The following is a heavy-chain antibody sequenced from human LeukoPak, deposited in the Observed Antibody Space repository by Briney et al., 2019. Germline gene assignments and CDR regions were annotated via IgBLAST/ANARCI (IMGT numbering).Heavy chain of an antibody. CDR1: GGSISSYY. J-gene: IGHJ2*01. CDR3: AKHVSAPREWYFDL. Sequence: PSETLSLTCTVSGGSISSYYWSWIRQPPGKGLEWIGYIYYSGSTNYNPSLKSRVTISVDTSKNQFSLKLSSVTAADTAVYYCAKHVSAPREWYFDLWGRGTLVTVSS. V-gene: IGHV4-59*01. CDR2: IYYSGST.